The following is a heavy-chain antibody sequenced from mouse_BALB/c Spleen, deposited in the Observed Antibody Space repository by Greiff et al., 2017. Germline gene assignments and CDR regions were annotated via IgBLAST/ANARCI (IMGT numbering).Heavy chain of an antibody. CDR2: ISSGSSTI. V-gene: IGHV5-17*02. CDR1: GFTFSSFG. Sequence: DVMLVESGGGLVQPGGSRKLSCAASGFTFSSFGMHWVRQAPEKGLEWVAYISSGSSTIYYADTVKGRFTISRDNPKNTLFLQMTSLRSEDTAMYYCARREFDYWGQGTTLTVSS. CDR3: ARREFDY. J-gene: IGHJ2*01.